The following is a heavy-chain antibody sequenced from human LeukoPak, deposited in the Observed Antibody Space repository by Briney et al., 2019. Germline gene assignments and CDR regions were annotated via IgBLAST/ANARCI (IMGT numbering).Heavy chain of an antibody. CDR1: GYTFTEYN. CDR3: ARPGLRVSGSFNF. V-gene: IGHV1-2*02. CDR2: INPNSGGT. J-gene: IGHJ4*02. Sequence: ASLKVSCKASGYTFTEYNIHWVRQAPGQGLEWMGWINPNSGGTNYAQKFQGRVTMTRDTSINTAYMEVSRLSSDDTAVYYFARPGLRVSGSFNFWGQGTLVTVSS. D-gene: IGHD3-16*01.